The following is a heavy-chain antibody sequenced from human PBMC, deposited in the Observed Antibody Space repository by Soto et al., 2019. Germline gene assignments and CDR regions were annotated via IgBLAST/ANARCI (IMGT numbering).Heavy chain of an antibody. CDR2: LYGNGGGI. CDR1: GFTFSTYA. V-gene: IGHV3-23*01. Sequence: EVQLLESGGDLVQPGGSLRLSCAASGFTFSTYALSWVRQAPGKGLEWVSGLYGNGGGITYADSVKGRFTISRDNSNNMLYLQMHSLRAEDTAVYYCAKDRQPVGLWPFDHWGQGTLVTVSS. D-gene: IGHD3-16*01. J-gene: IGHJ4*02. CDR3: AKDRQPVGLWPFDH.